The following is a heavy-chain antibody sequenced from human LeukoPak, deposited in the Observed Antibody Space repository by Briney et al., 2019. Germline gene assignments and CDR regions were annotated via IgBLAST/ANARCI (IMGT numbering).Heavy chain of an antibody. CDR1: GFTFSSYN. D-gene: IGHD6-19*01. CDR3: ARGLVWTSSGWFFDY. V-gene: IGHV3-48*04. Sequence: GGSLRLSCAASGFTFSSYNMNWVRQAPGKGLEWVSYISSSSSTTHYADSVKGRFTISRDDAKNSLYLQMNSLRAEDTAVYYCARGLVWTSSGWFFDYWGQGTLITVSS. CDR2: ISSSSSTT. J-gene: IGHJ4*02.